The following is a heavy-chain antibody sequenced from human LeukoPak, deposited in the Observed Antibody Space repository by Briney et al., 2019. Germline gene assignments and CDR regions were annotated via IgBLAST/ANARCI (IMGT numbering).Heavy chain of an antibody. D-gene: IGHD6-13*01. J-gene: IGHJ4*02. CDR2: ISGSGGST. CDR1: GFTFSSYA. V-gene: IGHV3-23*01. CDR3: AKEYSSGWYIIDY. Sequence: GSLRLSCAASGFTFSSYAMRWVGQAPGKGLEWVSAISGSGGSTYYADSVKGRFTISRDQSKNTLYLQMNSLRAEDTAVYYCAKEYSSGWYIIDYWGQGTLVTVSS.